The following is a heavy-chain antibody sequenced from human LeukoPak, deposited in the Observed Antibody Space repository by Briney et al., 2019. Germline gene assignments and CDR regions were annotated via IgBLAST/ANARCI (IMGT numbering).Heavy chain of an antibody. V-gene: IGHV3-23*01. Sequence: PGGSLRLSCAASGFTFSSYAMSWVRQAPGKGLEWVSAISGSGGSTYYADSVKGRFTISRDNSKNTLYLQMNSLRTEDTAVYYCAKSPARDWVTTVTPTGGCGMDVWGQGTTVTVSS. J-gene: IGHJ6*02. CDR1: GFTFSSYA. CDR2: ISGSGGST. CDR3: AKSPARDWVTTVTPTGGCGMDV. D-gene: IGHD4-17*01.